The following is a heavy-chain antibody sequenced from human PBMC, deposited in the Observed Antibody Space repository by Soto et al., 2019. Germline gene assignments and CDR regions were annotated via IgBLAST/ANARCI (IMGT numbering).Heavy chain of an antibody. V-gene: IGHV4-59*08. Sequence: QVQLQESGPGLVKPSETLSLTCTVSGGSISGYYWSWIRQPPGKGLEWIGYIYYSGSTNYNPSLKSRVNISVDTSKNQFSLKLSSVTAADTAVYYCARHLGVQQWLPDRWGQGTLVTVSS. J-gene: IGHJ4*02. CDR1: GGSISGYY. CDR3: ARHLGVQQWLPDR. CDR2: IYYSGST. D-gene: IGHD6-19*01.